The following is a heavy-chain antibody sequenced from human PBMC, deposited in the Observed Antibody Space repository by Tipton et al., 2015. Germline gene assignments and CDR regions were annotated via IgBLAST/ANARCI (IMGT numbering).Heavy chain of an antibody. CDR3: ARLTGDYYDSATYDPTYIDY. J-gene: IGHJ4*02. CDR1: GGSVNSDNYY. CDR2: IYHSGRT. Sequence: LRLSCTVSGGSVNSDNYYWVWIRQPPGRGLESIGYIYHSGRTNYNPSLRSRLTMLVESSKNQFSLRLSSATAADTAVYYCARLTGDYYDSATYDPTYIDYWGQGILVSVSS. V-gene: IGHV4-61*01. D-gene: IGHD3-22*01.